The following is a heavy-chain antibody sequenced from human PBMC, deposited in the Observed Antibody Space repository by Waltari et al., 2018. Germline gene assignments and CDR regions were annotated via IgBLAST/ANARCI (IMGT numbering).Heavy chain of an antibody. CDR1: GVTFSDYY. CDR3: AKDGMTGTIDY. V-gene: IGHV3-11*04. CDR2: ISSSVSPI. Sequence: QVQLVESGGGLVKPGGSLSLSCAASGVTFSDYYMSWIRQAPGKGLEWVSYISSSVSPIFYADSVKGRFTISRDNAKNSLYLQMNSLRAEDTAVYYCAKDGMTGTIDYWGQGILVTVSS. J-gene: IGHJ4*02. D-gene: IGHD1-7*01.